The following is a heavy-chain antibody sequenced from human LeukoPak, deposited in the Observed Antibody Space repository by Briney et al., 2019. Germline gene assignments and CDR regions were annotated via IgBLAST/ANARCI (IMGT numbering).Heavy chain of an antibody. Sequence: PSETLSLTCAVSGYSISRGYYGGWIRQPPGEGLEWIGSIYHSGSTYYNPSLKSRVTISVDTSKNQFSLKLSSVTAADTAVYYCARGTALDYWGQGTLVTVSS. V-gene: IGHV4-38-2*01. CDR2: IYHSGST. CDR3: ARGTALDY. J-gene: IGHJ4*02. CDR1: GYSISRGYY.